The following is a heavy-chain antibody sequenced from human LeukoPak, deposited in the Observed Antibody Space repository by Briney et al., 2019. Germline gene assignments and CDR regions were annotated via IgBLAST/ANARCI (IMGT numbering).Heavy chain of an antibody. CDR1: GGTFSSYA. CDR2: IIPIFGTA. J-gene: IGHJ6*03. V-gene: IGHV1-69*05. Sequence: ASVKVSCKASGGTFSSYAISWVRQAPGQGVEWMGGIIPIFGTANYAQKFQGRVTMTRNTSISTAYMELSSLRSEDTAVYYCAREFSDMDVWGKGTTVTVSS. CDR3: AREFSDMDV.